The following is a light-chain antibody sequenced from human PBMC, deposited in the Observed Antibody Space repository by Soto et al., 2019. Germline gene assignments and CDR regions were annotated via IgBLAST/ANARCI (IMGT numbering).Light chain of an antibody. V-gene: IGLV4-60*02. Sequence: QPVLTQSSSASASLGSSVKLTCTLSSGHSSYIIAWHQQQPGKAPRYLMKLEGSGSYNKGSGVPDRFSGSSSGTDRYLTISNLHFEDEADYYCETWDSNVRVFGGGTQLTVL. CDR2: LEGSGSY. CDR3: ETWDSNVRV. CDR1: SGHSSYI. J-gene: IGLJ2*01.